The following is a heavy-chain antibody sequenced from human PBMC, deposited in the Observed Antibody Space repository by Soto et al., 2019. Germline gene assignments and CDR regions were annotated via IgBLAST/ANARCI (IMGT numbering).Heavy chain of an antibody. CDR2: INPSGGST. V-gene: IGHV1-46*04. CDR3: AKDRSAARPWYYYGMDV. J-gene: IGHJ6*02. D-gene: IGHD6-6*01. CDR1: GYTFTSYY. Sequence: ASVKVSCKASGYTFTSYYMHSVRQAHGQGLEWMGIINPSGGSTYYADSVKGRFTISRDNSKNTLYLQMNSLRAEDTAVYYCAKDRSAARPWYYYGMDVWGQGTTVTVSS.